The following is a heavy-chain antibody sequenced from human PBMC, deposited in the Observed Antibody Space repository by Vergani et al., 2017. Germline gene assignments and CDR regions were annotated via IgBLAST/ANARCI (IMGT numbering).Heavy chain of an antibody. CDR2: ISAYNGNT. D-gene: IGHD6-6*01. Sequence: QVHLEQSGTEVKKPGASVKVSCKASGYTFTSYGISWVRQAPGQGLEWMGWISAYNGNTNYAQKLQGRVTMTTDTSTSTAYMELRSLRSDDTAVYYCARDGPYSSSSFPFDYWGQGTLVTVSS. V-gene: IGHV1-18*01. J-gene: IGHJ4*02. CDR3: ARDGPYSSSSFPFDY. CDR1: GYTFTSYG.